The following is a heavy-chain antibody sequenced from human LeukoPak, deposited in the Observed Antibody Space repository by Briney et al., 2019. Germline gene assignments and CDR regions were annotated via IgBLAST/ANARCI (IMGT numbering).Heavy chain of an antibody. CDR1: GFTFSSHS. D-gene: IGHD2-2*01. Sequence: GGSLRLSCAASGFTFSSHSMDWVRQAPGKGLEWVSYISSSGSTIYYVDSVKGRFTISRDNAKNSLYLQMKSLRAEDTAVYYCAEGSSTYVYWGQGTLVTVSS. CDR3: AEGSSTYVY. V-gene: IGHV3-48*01. CDR2: ISSSGSTI. J-gene: IGHJ4*02.